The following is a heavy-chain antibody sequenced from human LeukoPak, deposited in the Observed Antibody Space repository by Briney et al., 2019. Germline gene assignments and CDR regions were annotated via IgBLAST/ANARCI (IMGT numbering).Heavy chain of an antibody. J-gene: IGHJ4*02. D-gene: IGHD1-26*01. V-gene: IGHV4-34*01. CDR1: GGSFSGYY. CDR2: INHSGST. Sequence: PSETLSLTCAVYGGSFSGYYWSWIRQPPGKRLEWIGEINHSGSTNYNPSRKSRVTISVDTSKNQFSLKLSSVTAADTAVYYCVGTRPGPVRFDYWGQGTLVTVSS. CDR3: VGTRPGPVRFDY.